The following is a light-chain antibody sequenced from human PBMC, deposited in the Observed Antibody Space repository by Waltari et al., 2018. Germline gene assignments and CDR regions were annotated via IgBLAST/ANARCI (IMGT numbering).Light chain of an antibody. Sequence: EIVLTKSPGTLSLSPGERATLSCRASQSVSSSYLAWYQQKPGPAPRLLIYAASSRATGIPDRFSGSGSGTDFTLTISRLEPEDFALYYCQQYCSSPRTFGQGTKVEIK. CDR1: QSVSSSY. CDR2: AAS. CDR3: QQYCSSPRT. J-gene: IGKJ1*01. V-gene: IGKV3-20*01.